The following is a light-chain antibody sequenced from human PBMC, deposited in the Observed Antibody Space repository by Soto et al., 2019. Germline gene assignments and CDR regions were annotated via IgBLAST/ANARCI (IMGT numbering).Light chain of an antibody. CDR3: QQSYHTPYT. CDR2: ATS. V-gene: IGKV1-39*01. Sequence: DITLTQSPPSLSAPVGDTVTITCRSSQSISTNLHWYQQKPGKAPKILTYATSILQSGVRSRFSGSGSGTDFTLAISGLEHEDFATYYCQQSYHTPYTFGQGTKLEMK. J-gene: IGKJ2*01. CDR1: QSISTN.